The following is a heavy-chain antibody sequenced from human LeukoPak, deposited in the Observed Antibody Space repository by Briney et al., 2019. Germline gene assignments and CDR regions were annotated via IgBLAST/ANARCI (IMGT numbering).Heavy chain of an antibody. CDR3: ARVIDYYDSSGYSYYFDY. Sequence: PSETLSLTXTVSGGSISSYYWSWIRQPAGKGLEWIGRIYTSGSTNYNPSLKSRVTMSVDTSKNQFSLKLSSVTAADTAVYYCARVIDYYDSSGYSYYFDYWGQGTLVTVSS. CDR2: IYTSGST. CDR1: GGSISSYY. D-gene: IGHD3-22*01. V-gene: IGHV4-4*07. J-gene: IGHJ4*02.